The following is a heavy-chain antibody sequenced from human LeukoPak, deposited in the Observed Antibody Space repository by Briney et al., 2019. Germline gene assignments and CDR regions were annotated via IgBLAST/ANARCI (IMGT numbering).Heavy chain of an antibody. D-gene: IGHD1-26*01. CDR2: IYYSGST. V-gene: IGHV4-39*01. J-gene: IGHJ3*02. Sequence: NPSETLSLTCTVSGRSISSASYYWGWIRQPPGKGLELIGNIYYSGSTYYNPSLKSRVTISVDTSKNQFSLKVFSLTAADTAIYYCTRTLSGSSEAFDIWGQGTMVTVSS. CDR3: TRTLSGSSEAFDI. CDR1: GRSISSASYY.